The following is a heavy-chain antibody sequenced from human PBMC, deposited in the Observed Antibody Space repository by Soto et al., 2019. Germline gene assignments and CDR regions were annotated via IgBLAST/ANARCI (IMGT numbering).Heavy chain of an antibody. CDR2: ISGSGGST. Sequence: GSLRLSCAASGFTFSSYAMSWVRQAPGKGLEWVSAISGSGGSTYYADSVKGRFTISRDNSKNTLYLQMNSLRAEDTAVYYCAKDPVEMATIIWAYFDYWGQGTLVTVSS. CDR1: GFTFSSYA. J-gene: IGHJ4*02. V-gene: IGHV3-23*01. D-gene: IGHD5-12*01. CDR3: AKDPVEMATIIWAYFDY.